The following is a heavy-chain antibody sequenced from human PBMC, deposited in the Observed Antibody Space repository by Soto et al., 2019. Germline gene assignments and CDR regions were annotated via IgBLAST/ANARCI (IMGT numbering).Heavy chain of an antibody. Sequence: ASVKVSCKASGYTFNNYVIHWVRQAPGQRLEWMGWSNAGNANTKYSQDFQGRVTITRDTSASTAYMELSSLRSEDMAVYYCARGSSGSDAFDIWGQGTMVTVSS. CDR2: SNAGNANT. D-gene: IGHD6-25*01. J-gene: IGHJ3*02. V-gene: IGHV1-3*02. CDR1: GYTFNNYV. CDR3: ARGSSGSDAFDI.